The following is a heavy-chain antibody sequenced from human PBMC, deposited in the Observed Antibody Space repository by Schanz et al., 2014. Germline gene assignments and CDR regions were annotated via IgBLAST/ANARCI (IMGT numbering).Heavy chain of an antibody. Sequence: QVQLQESGPGLVKPSETLSLTCAVSGASVSSFYWSWIRQPAGKGLEWIGHVYATGRTKYNPSLKSRVSMSIDTSKNQFSLKLSSVTAADTAVYYCARDRGMTTSDYYYGMDVWGQGTTVTVSS. CDR1: GASVSSFY. J-gene: IGHJ6*02. D-gene: IGHD4-17*01. CDR2: VYATGRT. CDR3: ARDRGMTTSDYYYGMDV. V-gene: IGHV4-4*07.